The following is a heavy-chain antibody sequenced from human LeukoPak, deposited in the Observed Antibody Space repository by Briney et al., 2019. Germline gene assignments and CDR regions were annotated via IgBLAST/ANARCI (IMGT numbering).Heavy chain of an antibody. J-gene: IGHJ3*02. D-gene: IGHD2-2*01. CDR3: ARDWGYERTHAFKS. Sequence: GSLRLSCVASGFNFRTYGMDWVRQAPGKGLEWVSTLNGNGDTTHYADSVKGRFTISRDNSKNTLYLQMNSLRAEDTAVYFCARDWGYERTHAFKSWGQGTMVTVSS. CDR2: LNGNGDTT. CDR1: GFNFRTYG. V-gene: IGHV3-23*01.